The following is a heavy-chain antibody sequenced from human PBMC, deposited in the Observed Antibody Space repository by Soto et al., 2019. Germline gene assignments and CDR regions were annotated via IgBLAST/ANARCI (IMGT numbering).Heavy chain of an antibody. J-gene: IGHJ5*02. D-gene: IGHD3-3*01. CDR3: AHTPGITIFGVVHWFDP. CDR2: IYWNDDK. CDR1: GFSLSTSGVG. V-gene: IGHV2-5*01. Sequence: QITLKESGPTLVKPTHTLTLTCTFSGFSLSTSGVGVGWIRQPPGKALEWFALIYWNDDKRYSPSLKSRLTITKDTSKNQVVLTMTNMDPVDTATYYCAHTPGITIFGVVHWFDPWGQGTLVTVSS.